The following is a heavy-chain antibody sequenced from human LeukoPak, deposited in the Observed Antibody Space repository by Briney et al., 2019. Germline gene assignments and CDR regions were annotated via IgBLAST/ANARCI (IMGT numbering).Heavy chain of an antibody. V-gene: IGHV3-23*01. D-gene: IGHD5-12*01. CDR3: ARKYGGYADY. J-gene: IGHJ4*02. CDR1: GFTFSSYA. CDR2: ISGNGGGT. Sequence: GGSLRLSCAASGFTFSSYAMTWVRQAPGKGLEWVSSISGNGGGTYYADSVKGRFTISRDSSKNTLYLQMNSLRDEDTAVYYCARKYGGYADYWGQGTLVSVSS.